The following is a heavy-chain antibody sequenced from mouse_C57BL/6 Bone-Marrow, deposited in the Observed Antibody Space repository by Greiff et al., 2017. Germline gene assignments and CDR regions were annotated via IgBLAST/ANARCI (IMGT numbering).Heavy chain of an antibody. CDR1: GFNIKDDY. CDR3: TTWRGDYFDY. V-gene: IGHV14-4*01. Sequence: EVNVVESGAELVRPGASVKLSCTASGFNIKDDYMHWVKQRPEQGLEWIGWIDPENGDTEYASKFQGKATITADTSSNTAYLQLSGLTSEDTAVYYCTTWRGDYFDYWGQGTTLTVSS. CDR2: IDPENGDT. J-gene: IGHJ2*01.